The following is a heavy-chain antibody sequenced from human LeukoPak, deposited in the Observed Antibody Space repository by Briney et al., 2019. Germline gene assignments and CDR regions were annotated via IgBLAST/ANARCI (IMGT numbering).Heavy chain of an antibody. CDR1: GFTFSSYA. CDR3: AREPLGIVVVMFDY. D-gene: IGHD3-22*01. V-gene: IGHV3-30-3*01. CDR2: ISYDGSNK. J-gene: IGHJ4*02. Sequence: GGSLRLSCAASGFTFSSYAMHWVRQAPGKGLEWVAVISYDGSNKYYADSVKGRFTISRDNSKNTLYLQMNSLRAEDTAVYYCAREPLGIVVVMFDYWGQGTLVTVSS.